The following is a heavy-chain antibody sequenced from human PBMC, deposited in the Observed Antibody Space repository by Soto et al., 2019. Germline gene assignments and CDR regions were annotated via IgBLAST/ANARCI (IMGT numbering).Heavy chain of an antibody. J-gene: IGHJ6*02. Sequence: ASVQVSCKASGYTFTSYGSSWVRQAPGQGLEWMGWISAYNGNTNYAQKLQGRVTMTTDTSTSTAYMELSSLRSEDTAVYYCARDIVVVTAHTYYYYGMDVWGQGTTVTVSS. CDR2: ISAYNGNT. CDR3: ARDIVVVTAHTYYYYGMDV. CDR1: GYTFTSYG. D-gene: IGHD2-21*02. V-gene: IGHV1-18*01.